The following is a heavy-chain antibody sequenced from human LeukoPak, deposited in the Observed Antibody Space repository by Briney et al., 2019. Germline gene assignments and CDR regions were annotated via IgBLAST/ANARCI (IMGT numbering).Heavy chain of an antibody. CDR3: ARDPGSGYEEHFDY. V-gene: IGHV3-23*01. D-gene: IGHD5-12*01. CDR1: GFTFSSYA. J-gene: IGHJ4*02. Sequence: GGSLRLSCAASGFTFSSYAMSWVRQAPGKGLEWVSDISGSGGSTYYADSVKGRFTISRDNAKDSLYLQMNSLRAEDTAVYYCARDPGSGYEEHFDYWGQGTLVTVSS. CDR2: ISGSGGST.